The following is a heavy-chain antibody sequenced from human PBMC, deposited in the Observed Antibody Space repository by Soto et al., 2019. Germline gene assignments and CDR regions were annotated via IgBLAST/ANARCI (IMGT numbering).Heavy chain of an antibody. CDR2: VNPNSGGT. CDR3: AREGEGVLGYCSGGSCGRADAFDI. J-gene: IGHJ3*02. V-gene: IGHV1-2*04. CDR1: GYTFTGYY. Sequence: ASVKVACKASGYTFTGYYMDWVRQAPGQGLEWMGCVNPNSGGTNYAQKFQGWVTMTRDTSISTAYMELSRLRSDDTAVYYCAREGEGVLGYCSGGSCGRADAFDIWGQGTMVTVSS. D-gene: IGHD2-15*01.